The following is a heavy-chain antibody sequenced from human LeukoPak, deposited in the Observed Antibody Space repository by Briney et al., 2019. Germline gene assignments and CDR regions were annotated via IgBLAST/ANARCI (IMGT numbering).Heavy chain of an antibody. CDR2: ISYDGSNK. CDR3: AKDRPNYYDSSGLDY. V-gene: IGHV3-30*18. Sequence: GRSLRLSCAASGFTFSSYGMHWVRQARGKGLEWVAVISYDGSNKYYADSVKGRFTISRDNSKNTLYLQMNSLRAEDTAVYYCAKDRPNYYDSSGLDYWGQGTLVTVSS. CDR1: GFTFSSYG. J-gene: IGHJ4*02. D-gene: IGHD3-22*01.